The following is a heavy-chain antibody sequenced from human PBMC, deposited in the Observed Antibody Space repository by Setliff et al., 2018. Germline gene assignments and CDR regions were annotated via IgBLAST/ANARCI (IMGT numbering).Heavy chain of an antibody. CDR3: ARSPANGGHDAFDI. CDR1: GFTFSGYS. CDR2: ISSSSSYI. V-gene: IGHV3-21*01. J-gene: IGHJ3*02. Sequence: PGGSLRLSCAVSGFTFSGYSMNWVRQAPGKGLEWVSSISSSSSYIYYTDSVKGRFTISRDNAQNSLYLQMNTLGAEDTAVYYCARSPANGGHDAFDIWGQGTMVTVSS. D-gene: IGHD6-25*01.